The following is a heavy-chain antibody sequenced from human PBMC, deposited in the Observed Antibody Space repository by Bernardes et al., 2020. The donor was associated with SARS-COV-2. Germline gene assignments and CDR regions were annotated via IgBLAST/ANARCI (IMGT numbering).Heavy chain of an antibody. Sequence: LSLTCTVSGGSISSSGYYWGLLRPPPGKGLEWIGSFYSGGNTDYNPSLQSRLIKSIDTSKTQFSLRLSSVTAADTAVYYCAGSSCGADCYIGGLRSWDYGMDVWGQGTTVTVSS. CDR2: FYSGGNT. CDR1: GGSISSSGYY. CDR3: AGSSCGADCYIGGLRSWDYGMDV. V-gene: IGHV4-39*01. D-gene: IGHD2-21*02. J-gene: IGHJ6*02.